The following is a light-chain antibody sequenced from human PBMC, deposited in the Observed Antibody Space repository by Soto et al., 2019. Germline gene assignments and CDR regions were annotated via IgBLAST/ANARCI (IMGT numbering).Light chain of an antibody. Sequence: QTVVTQEPSFSVSPGGTVTLTCGLSSGSVSTSYYPSWYQQTPGQAPRTLIXSTNTRSSGVPDRFSGSILGNKAALTITGXXXXXXXDYYCVLYMGSGIWVFGGGTKLTVL. J-gene: IGLJ3*02. V-gene: IGLV8-61*01. CDR2: STN. CDR1: SGSVSTSYY. CDR3: VLYMGSGIWV.